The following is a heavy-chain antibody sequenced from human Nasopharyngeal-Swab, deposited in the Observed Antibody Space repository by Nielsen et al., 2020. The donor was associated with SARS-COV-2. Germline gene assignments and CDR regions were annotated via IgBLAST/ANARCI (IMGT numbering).Heavy chain of an antibody. D-gene: IGHD3-10*01. CDR2: ITNGGIMT. Sequence: GESLKISCAASGFTVTYYYMTWVRQAPGKGLEWVSYITNGGIMTYYADSVKGRFTMSRDNAKTSLYLQMNSLRAEDTAMYYCARGQKGSGSYWSRSYFYRDVWGKGTTVTVSS. CDR3: ARGQKGSGSYWSRSYFYRDV. CDR1: GFTVTYYY. V-gene: IGHV3-11*04. J-gene: IGHJ6*03.